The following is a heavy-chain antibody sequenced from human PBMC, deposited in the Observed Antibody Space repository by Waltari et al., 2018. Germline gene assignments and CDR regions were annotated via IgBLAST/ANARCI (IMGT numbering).Heavy chain of an antibody. CDR1: GFPLGDSD. D-gene: IGHD2-21*02. CDR2: SRSRRYSYST. V-gene: IGHV3-72*01. J-gene: IGHJ4*02. CDR3: ARDLDGDSNLDY. Sequence: EVQLVESGGGLVQPGGSLRLSCAASGFPLGDSDMDWVRQASEKGLEWVGRSRSRRYSYSTEYAASVSGRFIISRDESENSIYLQMNSLKPEDTAVYYCARDLDGDSNLDYWGQGTLVTVSS.